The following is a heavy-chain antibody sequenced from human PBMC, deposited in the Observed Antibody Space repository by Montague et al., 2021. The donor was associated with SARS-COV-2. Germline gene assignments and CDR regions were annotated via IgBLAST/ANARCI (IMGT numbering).Heavy chain of an antibody. CDR2: IYYSGST. Sequence: SETLSLTCTVSGGSISGSSYYWGWIRQPPGKGLEWIGSIYYSGSTYYNPSLKSRVTISVDTSKNQFSLKLSSVTAADTAVYYCARGVTMIVVVMRYNWFDPWGQGTLVTVSS. CDR1: GGSISGSSYY. CDR3: ARGVTMIVVVMRYNWFDP. V-gene: IGHV4-39*01. D-gene: IGHD3-22*01. J-gene: IGHJ5*02.